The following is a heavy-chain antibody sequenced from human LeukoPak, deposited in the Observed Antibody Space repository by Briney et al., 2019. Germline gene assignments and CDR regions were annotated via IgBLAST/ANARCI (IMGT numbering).Heavy chain of an antibody. V-gene: IGHV4-31*03. D-gene: IGHD1-26*01. J-gene: IGHJ3*02. CDR2: IYYSGST. CDR1: GGSISSGGYY. Sequence: SETLSLTCTVSGGSISSGGYYWSWIRQHPGKGLEWIGYIYYSGSTYYNPSLKSRVTISVDRSKNQFSLKLSSVTAADTAVYYCARDETDAELDAFDIWGQGTMVTVSS. CDR3: ARDETDAELDAFDI.